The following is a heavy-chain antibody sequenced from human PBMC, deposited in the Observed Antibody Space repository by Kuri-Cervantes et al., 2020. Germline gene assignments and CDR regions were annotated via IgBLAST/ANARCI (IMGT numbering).Heavy chain of an antibody. D-gene: IGHD3-22*01. Sequence: GSLRLSCTVSGGSINNYYWSWIRLPPGKGLEWIGYIYYSGRTSYKPSLNSRVTISVGTSKNQFSLKLSSVTAADTAVYYCARDLAYDSSGYYFDIWGQGTMVTVSS. J-gene: IGHJ3*02. CDR3: ARDLAYDSSGYYFDI. CDR2: IYYSGRT. CDR1: GGSINNYY. V-gene: IGHV4-59*01.